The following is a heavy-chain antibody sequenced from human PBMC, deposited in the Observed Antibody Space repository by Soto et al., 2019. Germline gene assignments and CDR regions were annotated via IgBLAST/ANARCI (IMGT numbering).Heavy chain of an antibody. V-gene: IGHV4-59*01. J-gene: IGHJ3*02. CDR2: VYNSGRT. CDR1: GGSIRNYY. Sequence: QVQLQESGPGLVKPSETLSLTCTVFGGSIRNYYWSWVRRPPGKGLEWIGYVYNSGRTTYSPSFKSRVTILADPSRNQFSLKLTSVTAADTAVYYCARESVGSDGAFDTWGQGTMVTVSS. CDR3: ARESVGSDGAFDT. D-gene: IGHD1-26*01.